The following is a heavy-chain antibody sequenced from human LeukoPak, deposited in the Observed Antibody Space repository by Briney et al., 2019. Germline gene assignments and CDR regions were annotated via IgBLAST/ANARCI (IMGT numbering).Heavy chain of an antibody. Sequence: GGSLRLSCAASGFTFSSYSMNWVRQAPGKGLEWVSGISGSGVGTYYADSVKGRFTISRDNSNNTVYLQMNSLRAEDTAVYYCAKHFTTNYYYGMDVWGKGTTVTVSS. CDR2: ISGSGVGT. D-gene: IGHD1-1*01. CDR3: AKHFTTNYYYGMDV. J-gene: IGHJ6*04. CDR1: GFTFSSYS. V-gene: IGHV3-23*01.